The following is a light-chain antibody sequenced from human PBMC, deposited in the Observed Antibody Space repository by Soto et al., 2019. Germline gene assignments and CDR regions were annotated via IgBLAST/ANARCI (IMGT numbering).Light chain of an antibody. CDR1: QSVSSY. J-gene: IGKJ2*01. V-gene: IGKV3-11*01. CDR3: QQRSNRPLYT. Sequence: EIVLTQSPATLSLSPGERATLSCRASQSVSSYLAWYQHKPGQAPRLLIYDAPNRATGIPARFSGSGSGTDFTLTISSLESEDFAVYYCQQRSNRPLYTFGQGTKLEIK. CDR2: DAP.